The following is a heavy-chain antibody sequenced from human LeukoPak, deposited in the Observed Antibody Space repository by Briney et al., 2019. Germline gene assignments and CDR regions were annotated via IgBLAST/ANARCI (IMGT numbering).Heavy chain of an antibody. Sequence: GGSLRLSCAASGFTFSDYWMNWVRQAPGKGLEWVASINQIGSEKYYVDSVRGRFTISRDNAKNSLFLQNNSLRAEDTAVYYCTRDGVAAGPYFDYWGQGTLVTVSS. CDR2: INQIGSEK. D-gene: IGHD6-6*01. V-gene: IGHV3-7*03. J-gene: IGHJ4*02. CDR1: GFTFSDYW. CDR3: TRDGVAAGPYFDY.